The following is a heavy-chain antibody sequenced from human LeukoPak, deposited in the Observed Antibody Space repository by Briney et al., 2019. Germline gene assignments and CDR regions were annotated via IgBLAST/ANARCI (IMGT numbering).Heavy chain of an antibody. CDR2: ISAYNGNT. J-gene: IGHJ5*02. V-gene: IGHV1-18*04. D-gene: IGHD3-22*01. CDR1: GYTFTGYY. Sequence: ASVKVSCKASGYTFTGYYMHWVRQAPGQGLEWMGWISAYNGNTNYAQKLQGRVTMTTDTSTSTAYMELRSLRSDDTAVYYCARDWGLLRNWFDPWGQGTLVTVSS. CDR3: ARDWGLLRNWFDP.